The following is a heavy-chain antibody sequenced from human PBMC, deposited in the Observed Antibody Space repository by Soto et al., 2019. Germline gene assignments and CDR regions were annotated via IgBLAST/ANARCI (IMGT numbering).Heavy chain of an antibody. CDR3: AIVGEVRYFALGY. CDR1: GGTFSSYT. D-gene: IGHD3-9*01. J-gene: IGHJ4*02. CDR2: IIPILGIA. Sequence: SVKVSCKASGGTFSSYTISWVRQAPGQGLEWMGRIIPILGIANYAQKFQGRVTITADKSTSTAYMELSSLRSEDTAVYYCAIVGEVRYFALGYWGQGTLVTVSS. V-gene: IGHV1-69*02.